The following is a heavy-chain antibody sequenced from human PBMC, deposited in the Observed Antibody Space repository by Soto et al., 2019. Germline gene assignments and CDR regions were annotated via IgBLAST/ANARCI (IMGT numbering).Heavy chain of an antibody. CDR2: IKSKTDGGTT. D-gene: IGHD3-22*01. V-gene: IGHV3-15*01. CDR3: TTDATLDYYDSSGFNWFDP. Sequence: LRLSCAASGFTFSNAWMSWVRQAPGKGLEWVGRIKSKTDGGTTDYAAPVKGRFTISRDDSKNTLYLQMNSLKTEDTDVYYCTTDATLDYYDSSGFNWFDPWGQGTLVTVSS. J-gene: IGHJ5*02. CDR1: GFTFSNAW.